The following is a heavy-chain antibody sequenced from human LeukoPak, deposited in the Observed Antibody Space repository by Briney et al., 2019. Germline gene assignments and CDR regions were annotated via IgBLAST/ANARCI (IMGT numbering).Heavy chain of an antibody. CDR1: GFTFSSYG. D-gene: IGHD3-22*01. Sequence: PGGSLRLSCAASGFTFSSYGMHWVRQAPGKGLEWVAVIWYDGSNKYYADSVKGRFTISRDSSKNTLYLQMNSLRAEDTAVYYCARDDDSSGYCNYWGQGTLVTVSS. CDR2: IWYDGSNK. V-gene: IGHV3-33*01. CDR3: ARDDDSSGYCNY. J-gene: IGHJ4*02.